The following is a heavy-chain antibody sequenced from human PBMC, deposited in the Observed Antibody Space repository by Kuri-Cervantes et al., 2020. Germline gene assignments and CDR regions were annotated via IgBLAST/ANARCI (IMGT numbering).Heavy chain of an antibody. CDR2: ISSNGGST. D-gene: IGHD5-24*01. V-gene: IGHV3-64*01. Sequence: GGSLRLSCAASGFTFSSCALSWVRQAPGKGLEYVSAISSNGGSTYYANSVKGRFTISRDNSKNTLYLQMGSLRAEDMAVYYCARENGYNPSSYYYGMDVWGQGTTVTVSS. CDR3: ARENGYNPSSYYYGMDV. J-gene: IGHJ6*02. CDR1: GFTFSSCA.